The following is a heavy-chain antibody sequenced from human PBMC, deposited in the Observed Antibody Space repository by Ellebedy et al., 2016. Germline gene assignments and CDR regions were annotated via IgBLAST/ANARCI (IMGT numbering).Heavy chain of an antibody. CDR2: IWYDGGKQ. J-gene: IGHJ6*02. V-gene: IGHV3-33*01. D-gene: IGHD3-10*01. Sequence: GESLKISCAASGFSFTSFGMHWVRQAPGKGLEWLTIIWYDGGKQLYTDSVRGRFTISRDDSKNMVYLQMNSLRVEDTAVYYCAREESYYGMVVWGQGTTVTVSS. CDR1: GFSFTSFG. CDR3: AREESYYGMVV.